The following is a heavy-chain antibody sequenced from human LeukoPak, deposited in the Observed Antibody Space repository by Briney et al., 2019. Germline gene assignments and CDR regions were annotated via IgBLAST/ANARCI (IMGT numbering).Heavy chain of an antibody. CDR1: GGSFSGYY. J-gene: IGHJ4*02. CDR2: INHSGST. V-gene: IGHV4-34*01. CDR3: ARGEYSSDWYAY. D-gene: IGHD6-19*01. Sequence: PSETLSLTCAVYGGSFSGYYWSWIRQPPGKGLEWIGEINHSGSTNYNPSLKSRVTISVDTSKNQFSLKLSSVTAADTAVYYCARGEYSSDWYAYWGQGTLVTVSS.